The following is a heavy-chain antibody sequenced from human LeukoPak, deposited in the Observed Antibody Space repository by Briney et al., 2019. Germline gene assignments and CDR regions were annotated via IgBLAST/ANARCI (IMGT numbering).Heavy chain of an antibody. CDR1: GYTFTGYY. CDR2: INPSGDST. Sequence: ASVKVSCKASGYTFTGYYIHWVRQAPGQGLEWMGTINPSGDSTSYAQKFQGRVTMTRDTSTSTVYMELSSLRSEDTAVYYCARAPGYGGNSDYWGQGTLVTVSS. V-gene: IGHV1-46*01. D-gene: IGHD4-23*01. CDR3: ARAPGYGGNSDY. J-gene: IGHJ4*02.